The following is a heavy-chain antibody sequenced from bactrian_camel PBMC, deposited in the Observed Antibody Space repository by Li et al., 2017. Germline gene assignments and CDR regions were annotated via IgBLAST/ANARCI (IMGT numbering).Heavy chain of an antibody. D-gene: IGHD6*01. CDR1: GNSLSNKC. V-gene: IGHV3S53*01. Sequence: HVQLVESGGGSVQAGGSLTLSCTANGNSLSNKCMGWLRQGPDKEREGIATIDRDGLVTNYIDSVKGRFTISQDNDKKTLFLQMNSLMPEDTAVYYCAVADVRCGDSWFYFGNWGQGTQVTVS. CDR2: IDRDGLVT. J-gene: IGHJ4*01. CDR3: AVADVRCGDSWFYFGN.